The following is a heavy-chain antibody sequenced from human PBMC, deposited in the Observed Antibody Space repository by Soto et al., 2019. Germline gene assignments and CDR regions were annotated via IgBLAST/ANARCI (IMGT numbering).Heavy chain of an antibody. CDR1: GGSISSYY. V-gene: IGHV4-59*08. Sequence: SETLSLTCTVSGGSISSYYWSWIRQPPGKGLEWIGYIYYSGSTNYNPSLKSRVTISVDTSKNQFSLKLSSVTAADTAVYYCARHARGFYCSSTSCYGPPDYWGQGTLVTVSS. CDR2: IYYSGST. CDR3: ARHARGFYCSSTSCYGPPDY. J-gene: IGHJ4*02. D-gene: IGHD2-2*01.